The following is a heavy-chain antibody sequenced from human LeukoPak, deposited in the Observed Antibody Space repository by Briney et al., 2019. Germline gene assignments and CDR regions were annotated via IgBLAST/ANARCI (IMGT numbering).Heavy chain of an antibody. D-gene: IGHD3-16*02. Sequence: SETLSLTCTVSGGSISSSSYYWGWIRQPPGKGLEWIGGIYYSGSTYYNPSLKSRVTISVDTSKNQFSLKLSSVTAADTAMYYCARKPFISTNWFDPWGQGTLVTVSS. CDR1: GGSISSSSYY. J-gene: IGHJ5*02. V-gene: IGHV4-39*01. CDR2: IYYSGST. CDR3: ARKPFISTNWFDP.